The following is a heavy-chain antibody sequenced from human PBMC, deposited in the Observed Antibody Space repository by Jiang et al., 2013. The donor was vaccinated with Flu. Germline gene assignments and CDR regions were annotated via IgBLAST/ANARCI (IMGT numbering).Heavy chain of an antibody. Sequence: GLVKPSETLSSPALSLVAPSAVVVTTGAGSGSPQGRDWSGIGYIYYSGSTNYNPSLKSRVTISVDTSKNQFSLKLSSVTAADTAVYYCARGSDYYYDSSGYYYGNPNWFDPWGQGTLVTVSS. CDR2: IYYSGST. CDR1: VAPSAVVVTT. D-gene: IGHD3-22*01. CDR3: ARGSDYYYDSSGYYYGNPNWFDP. J-gene: IGHJ5*02. V-gene: IGHV4-61*01.